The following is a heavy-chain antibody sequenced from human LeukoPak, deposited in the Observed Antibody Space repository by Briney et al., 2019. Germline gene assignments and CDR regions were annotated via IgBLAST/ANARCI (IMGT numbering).Heavy chain of an antibody. V-gene: IGHV3-74*01. CDR1: GFTFSSYW. Sequence: PGGSLRLSCAASGFTFSSYWMHWVRQAPGKGLVWVSRINSDGSSTGYADSVKGRFTISRDNAKNSLYLQMNSLRAEDTAVYYCARVLGGNGFDYWGQGALVTVSS. CDR2: INSDGSST. J-gene: IGHJ4*02. D-gene: IGHD4-23*01. CDR3: ARVLGGNGFDY.